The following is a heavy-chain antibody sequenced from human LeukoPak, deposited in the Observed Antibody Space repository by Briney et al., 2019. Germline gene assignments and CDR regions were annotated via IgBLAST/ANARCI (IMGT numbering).Heavy chain of an antibody. CDR2: IIPIFGTA. J-gene: IGHJ4*02. CDR1: GGTFSSYA. D-gene: IGHD4-11*01. V-gene: IGHV1-69*05. Sequence: GSSVKVSCKASGGTFSSYAISWVRQAPGQGLEWMGGIIPIFGTANYAQKFQGRVTITTDESTSTAYMELSSLRSEDTAVYYCARDYREARADAFDYWGQGTLVTVSS. CDR3: ARDYREARADAFDY.